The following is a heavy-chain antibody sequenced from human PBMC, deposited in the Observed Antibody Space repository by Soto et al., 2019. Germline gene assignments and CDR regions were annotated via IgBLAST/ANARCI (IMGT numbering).Heavy chain of an antibody. V-gene: IGHV4-38-2*02. J-gene: IGHJ5*02. CDR3: ARDGYCSSTSCYMDWFDP. Sequence: PSETLSLTCAVSGYSISSGYYWGWIRQPPGKGLEWIGSIYHSGSTYYNPSPKSRVTISVDTSKDQFSLKLSSVTAADAAVYYCARDGYCSSTSCYMDWFDPWRQGTLVTVSS. CDR1: GYSISSGYY. CDR2: IYHSGST. D-gene: IGHD2-2*02.